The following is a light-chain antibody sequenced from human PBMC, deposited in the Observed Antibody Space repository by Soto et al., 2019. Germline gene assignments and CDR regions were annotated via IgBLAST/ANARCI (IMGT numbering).Light chain of an antibody. J-gene: IGKJ1*01. CDR3: QQYNSNSWT. V-gene: IGKV1-5*03. CDR2: KAS. Sequence: DIQMTQSPSTLSASVGDRVTITCRASQSISSWLAWYQQKPGKAPKLLIYKASSLESGVPSRFSGSGSGTEFTLPISCLQPDDFATYYCQQYNSNSWTFGQGTKVEIK. CDR1: QSISSW.